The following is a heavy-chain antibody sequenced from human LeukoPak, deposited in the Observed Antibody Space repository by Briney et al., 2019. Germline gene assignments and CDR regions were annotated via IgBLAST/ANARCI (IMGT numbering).Heavy chain of an antibody. CDR3: ARDTSGGGSPIAY. V-gene: IGHV3-21*01. CDR2: ISSSSSYI. CDR1: GFTFSSYS. J-gene: IGHJ4*02. D-gene: IGHD5-12*01. Sequence: GGSLRLSCAASGFTFSSYSMNWVRQAPGKGLEWVSSISSSSSYIYYADSVKGRFTISRDNAKNSLYLQMNSLRAEDTAVYYCARDTSGGGSPIAYWGQGTLATVSS.